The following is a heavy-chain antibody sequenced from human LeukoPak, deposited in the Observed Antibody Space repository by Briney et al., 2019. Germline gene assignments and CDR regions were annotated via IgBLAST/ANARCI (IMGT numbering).Heavy chain of an antibody. Sequence: GGSLRLSCAASGFTFSSYWMRWVRQAPGKGLVWVSRISTDGSSTSYADSVKGRFTISRDNAKNTLYLQMNSLRVEDTAVYYCARDWGLWFGENWFDPWGQGTLVIVSS. CDR3: ARDWGLWFGENWFDP. D-gene: IGHD3-10*01. CDR1: GFTFSSYW. V-gene: IGHV3-74*01. J-gene: IGHJ5*02. CDR2: ISTDGSST.